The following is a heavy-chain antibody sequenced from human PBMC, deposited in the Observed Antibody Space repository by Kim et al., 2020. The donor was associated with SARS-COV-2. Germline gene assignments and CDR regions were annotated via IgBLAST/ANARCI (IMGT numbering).Heavy chain of an antibody. CDR1: GGSISSSSYY. Sequence: SETLSLTCTVSGGSISSSSYYWGWIRQPPGKGLEWIGSIYYSVSTYYNPSLKSRVTISVDTSKNQFSLKLSSVTAADTAVYYCVRQPVLRYFDWLRGWFDPCGQGTLVTVSS. CDR2: IYYSVST. D-gene: IGHD3-9*01. CDR3: VRQPVLRYFDWLRGWFDP. J-gene: IGHJ5*02. V-gene: IGHV4-39*01.